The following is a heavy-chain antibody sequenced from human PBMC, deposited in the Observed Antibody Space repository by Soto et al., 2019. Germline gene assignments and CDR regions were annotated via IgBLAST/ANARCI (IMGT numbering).Heavy chain of an antibody. Sequence: GESLTISCKGSGYSFTSYWIGWVRQLPWKGLEWLGIISPGDSDTRYSPYFQGHVTIYADTSISTAYLQWRSLQASVTAMYYCARRRGYSSDYHYGIYVWGKGTTVAASS. J-gene: IGHJ6*04. CDR2: ISPGDSDT. CDR3: ARRRGYSSDYHYGIYV. D-gene: IGHD2-15*01. CDR1: GYSFTSYW. V-gene: IGHV5-51*01.